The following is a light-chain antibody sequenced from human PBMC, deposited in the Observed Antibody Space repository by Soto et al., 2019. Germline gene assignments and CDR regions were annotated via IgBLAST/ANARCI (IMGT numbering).Light chain of an antibody. CDR1: ESVFYSFTNRNY. CDR3: QQYHTTPQT. J-gene: IGKJ1*01. Sequence: DIVMTQSPDSLAVSLGERATINCKSSESVFYSFTNRNYLAWYQLKPGQPPKLLISWASTRESGVPDRFSGSGSRTDFTLTISSLQAEDVAVYCCQQYHTTPQTFGQGTKVEV. CDR2: WAS. V-gene: IGKV4-1*01.